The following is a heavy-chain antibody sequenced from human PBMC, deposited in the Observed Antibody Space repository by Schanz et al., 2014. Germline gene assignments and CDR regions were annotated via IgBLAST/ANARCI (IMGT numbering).Heavy chain of an antibody. V-gene: IGHV1-18*01. CDR2: ISGINGNT. J-gene: IGHJ4*02. Sequence: QVQLVQSGAEVRKPGASVKVSCKASGYTFISYGISWVRQAPGQGLEWLGWISGINGNTNYAQKLKGRVTMTTDTSTSTAYMELRSLRSDDTAVYYCARGGYSSGWYDRDIAHFDYWGQGTLVTVSS. CDR1: GYTFISYG. CDR3: ARGGYSSGWYDRDIAHFDY. D-gene: IGHD6-19*01.